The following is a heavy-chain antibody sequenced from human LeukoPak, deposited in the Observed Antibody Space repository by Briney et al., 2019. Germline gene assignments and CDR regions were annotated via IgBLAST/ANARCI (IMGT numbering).Heavy chain of an antibody. CDR3: ARDQADSSGYYMYFDY. J-gene: IGHJ4*02. CDR2: IYYSGST. D-gene: IGHD3-22*01. Sequence: PSETLSLTCTVSGGSISSYYWSWIRQPPGKGLEWIGYIYYSGSTNYNPSLKGRVTISVDTSKNQFSLKLSSVTAADTAVYYCARDQADSSGYYMYFDYWGQGTLVTVSS. CDR1: GGSISSYY. V-gene: IGHV4-59*01.